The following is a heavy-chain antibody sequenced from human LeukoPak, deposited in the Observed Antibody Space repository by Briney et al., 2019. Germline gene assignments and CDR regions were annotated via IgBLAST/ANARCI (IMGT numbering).Heavy chain of an antibody. V-gene: IGHV4-4*02. CDR3: ARSTGSSALRT. CDR1: GGSISSSNW. D-gene: IGHD3-10*01. J-gene: IGHJ4*02. Sequence: PSETLSLTCAVSGGSISSSNWWSWVRQPPGKGLEWIGEIFHSGSTNYNPSLKSRVRISVDRSKNEFFLRLNSVTAADTAIYFCARSTGSSALRTWGQGVLVTVSP. CDR2: IFHSGST.